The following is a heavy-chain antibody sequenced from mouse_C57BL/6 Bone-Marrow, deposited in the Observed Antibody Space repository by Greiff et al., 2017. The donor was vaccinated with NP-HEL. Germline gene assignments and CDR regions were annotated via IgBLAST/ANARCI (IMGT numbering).Heavy chain of an antibody. V-gene: IGHV1-82*01. D-gene: IGHD2-1*01. CDR2: IYPGDGDT. CDR3: ARKGDYGKADY. J-gene: IGHJ2*01. CDR1: GYAFSSSW. Sequence: QVQLQQSGSELVKPGASVKISCKASGYAFSSSWMNWVKQRPGKGLEWIGRIYPGDGDTNYNGKFKGKATLTADKSSSTAYMQLSSLTSEDSAVYFCARKGDYGKADYWGQGTTLTVSS.